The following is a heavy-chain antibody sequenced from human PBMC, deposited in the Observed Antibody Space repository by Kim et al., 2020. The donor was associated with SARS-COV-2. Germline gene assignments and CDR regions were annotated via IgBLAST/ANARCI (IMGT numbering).Heavy chain of an antibody. J-gene: IGHJ4*02. V-gene: IGHV1-3*01. D-gene: IGHD6-13*01. Sequence: KYSRKFQGRVTISRDTSATTAYMELGSLRFGDTAVYYCAGVHGIEAADLDYWGQGTLVTVSS. CDR3: AGVHGIEAADLDY.